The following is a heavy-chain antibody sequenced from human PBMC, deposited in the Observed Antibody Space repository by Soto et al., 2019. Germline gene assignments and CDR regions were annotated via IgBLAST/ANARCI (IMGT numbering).Heavy chain of an antibody. Sequence: GGSLRLSCVASGFAFEDYTMHWVRQAPGKGLECVSRISYDGDLTYYADSVRGRFTMSRDNSKNSLYLLMNGLTSDDTAVYYCAKDEAYYFDHWGQSTLVTVSS. CDR2: ISYDGDLT. V-gene: IGHV3-43*01. CDR3: AKDEAYYFDH. J-gene: IGHJ4*02. CDR1: GFAFEDYT.